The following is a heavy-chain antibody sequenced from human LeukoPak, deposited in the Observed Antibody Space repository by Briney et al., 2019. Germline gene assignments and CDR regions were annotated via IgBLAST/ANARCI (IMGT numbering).Heavy chain of an antibody. D-gene: IGHD1-20*01. CDR1: GYTFTSYD. Sequence: GASVKVSCKASGYTFTSYDINWVRQATGQGLERMGWMNPNSGNTGYAQKFQGRVTMTRNTSISTAYMELSSLRSEDTAVYYCFWGITGTKGAFDIWGQGTMVTVSS. CDR3: FWGITGTKGAFDI. V-gene: IGHV1-8*01. J-gene: IGHJ3*02. CDR2: MNPNSGNT.